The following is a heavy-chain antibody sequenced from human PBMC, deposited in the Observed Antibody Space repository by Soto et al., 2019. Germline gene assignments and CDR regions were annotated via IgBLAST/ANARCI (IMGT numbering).Heavy chain of an antibody. Sequence: GESLKISCKGSGYSFTSYWISWVRQVPGKGLEWMGRIDPSDSYTNYSPSFQGHVTILVDKSNTTAYLQWSGLKTSDTAIYYCVRQEGYSSGWYGFPSIWGQGTLVTVSS. D-gene: IGHD6-19*01. CDR3: VRQEGYSSGWYGFPSI. CDR2: IDPSDSYT. V-gene: IGHV5-10-1*01. CDR1: GYSFTSYW. J-gene: IGHJ4*03.